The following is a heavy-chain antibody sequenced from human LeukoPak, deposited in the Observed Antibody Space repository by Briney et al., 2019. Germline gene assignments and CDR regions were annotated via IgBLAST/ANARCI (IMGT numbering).Heavy chain of an antibody. CDR1: GGSLSGYY. CDR3: ARRQLHGTYYYYGMDV. Sequence: PSETLSLTCAVYGGSLSGYYWSWIRQAPGKGLEWVANIKQDGSEKYYVDSVKGRFTISRDNAKNSLYLQMNSLRAEDTAVYYCARRQLHGTYYYYGMDVWGQGTTVTVSS. V-gene: IGHV3-7*01. D-gene: IGHD2-2*01. CDR2: IKQDGSEK. J-gene: IGHJ6*02.